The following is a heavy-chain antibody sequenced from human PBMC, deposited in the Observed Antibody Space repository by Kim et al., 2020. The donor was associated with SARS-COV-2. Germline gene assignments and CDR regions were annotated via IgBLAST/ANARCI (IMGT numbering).Heavy chain of an antibody. CDR3: AREGEGLQPYCSGGSCYGDWFDP. CDR1: GYTFTSYY. J-gene: IGHJ5*02. D-gene: IGHD2-15*01. V-gene: IGHV1-46*01. Sequence: ASVKVSCKASGYTFTSYYMHWVRQAPGQGLEWMGIINPSGGSTSYAQKFQGRVTMTRDTSTSTVYMELSSLRSEDTAVYYCAREGEGLQPYCSGGSCYGDWFDPWGQGTLVTVSS. CDR2: INPSGGST.